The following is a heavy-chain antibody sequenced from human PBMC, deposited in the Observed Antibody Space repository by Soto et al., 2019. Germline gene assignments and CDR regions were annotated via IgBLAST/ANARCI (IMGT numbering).Heavy chain of an antibody. D-gene: IGHD3-10*01. J-gene: IGHJ6*02. CDR2: ISGIGATT. Sequence: EVQMLESGGGLVQPGGSLRLSCAASGFTFSSYAMSWVRQAPGKGLEWVSGISGIGATTDYVDSVKGRFTISRDNSKNTLYLQMNSLTAEYKAVYYCAKDVFGSRRGDLDGWGQGTTVTVSS. CDR1: GFTFSSYA. CDR3: AKDVFGSRRGDLDG. V-gene: IGHV3-23*01.